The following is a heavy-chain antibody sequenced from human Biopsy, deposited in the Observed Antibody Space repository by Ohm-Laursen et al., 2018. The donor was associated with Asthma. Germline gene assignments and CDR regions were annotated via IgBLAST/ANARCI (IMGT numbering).Heavy chain of an antibody. V-gene: IGHV1-3*04. Sequence: TVKVSCKASGYNLISFAIHWVRQAPGQRLEWMGWDNTGKGATKYSQKFQGRVTITRDTSASTAYMELRSLRSEDTATYYCARTYYDFLTDQVKDVFGVWGQGTMVTVSS. CDR1: GYNLISFA. D-gene: IGHD3-9*01. J-gene: IGHJ3*01. CDR3: ARTYYDFLTDQVKDVFGV. CDR2: DNTGKGAT.